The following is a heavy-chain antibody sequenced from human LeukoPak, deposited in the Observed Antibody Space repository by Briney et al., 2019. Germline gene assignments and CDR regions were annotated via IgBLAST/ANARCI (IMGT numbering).Heavy chain of an antibody. D-gene: IGHD4-17*01. V-gene: IGHV1-69*05. CDR3: ARTRIRGYGDYPPYFDY. CDR2: IIPIFGTA. J-gene: IGHJ4*02. CDR1: GGTFCSYA. Sequence: ASVKVSCKASGGTFCSYAISWVRQAPGQGLEWMGRIIPIFGTANYAKKFQSRVTITTDESTSTAYMEVSSLRSEDTAVYYSARTRIRGYGDYPPYFDYWGQGTLITVSS.